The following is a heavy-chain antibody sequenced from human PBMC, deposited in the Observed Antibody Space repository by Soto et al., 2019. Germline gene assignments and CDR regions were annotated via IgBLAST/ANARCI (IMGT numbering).Heavy chain of an antibody. Sequence: GGSLRLSCAASGFTFSSYWMHWVRQAPGKGLVWVSRINNDGSDTTYADSVKGRFTISRDNAKNTVYLQMNSLRAEDTAVYYCVRDKPHNWFDPWGQGTPVTVSS. V-gene: IGHV3-74*01. J-gene: IGHJ5*02. CDR2: INNDGSDT. CDR3: VRDKPHNWFDP. CDR1: GFTFSSYW.